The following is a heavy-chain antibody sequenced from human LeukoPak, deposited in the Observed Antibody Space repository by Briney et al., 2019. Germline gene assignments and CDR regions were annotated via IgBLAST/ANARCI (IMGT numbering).Heavy chain of an antibody. CDR2: ISSSSSYI. CDR1: GFTFSSYG. D-gene: IGHD6-13*01. CDR3: ARAYSSIPEGY. J-gene: IGHJ4*02. V-gene: IGHV3-21*01. Sequence: GGSLRLSCAASGFTFSSYGMNWVRQAPGKGLEWVSSISSSSSYIYYADSVKGRFTISRDNAKNSLYLQMNSLRAEDTAVYYCARAYSSIPEGYWGQGTLVTVSS.